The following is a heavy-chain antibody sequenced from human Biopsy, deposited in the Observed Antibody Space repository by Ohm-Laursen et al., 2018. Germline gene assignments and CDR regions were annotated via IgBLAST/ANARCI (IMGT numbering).Heavy chain of an antibody. CDR2: IYYTGNT. Sequence: SDTLSLTCSVSGGSIISYYWTWIRQHPGKGLEWIGSIYYTGNTKYNPSLQSRLSMSVDTSKNQFSLKLSSVTAADTAVYYCVLASFDYWGQGTLVTVPS. V-gene: IGHV4-59*06. CDR3: VLASFDY. CDR1: GGSIISYY. J-gene: IGHJ4*02.